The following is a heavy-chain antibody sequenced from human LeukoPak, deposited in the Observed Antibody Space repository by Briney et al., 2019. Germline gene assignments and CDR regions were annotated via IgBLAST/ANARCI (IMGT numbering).Heavy chain of an antibody. D-gene: IGHD3-10*01. CDR2: IYYSGST. V-gene: IGHV4-59*08. J-gene: IGHJ6*02. CDR3: ARLLSGLMVRGVYYGMDV. Sequence: SETLSLTCTVSGGSISSYHWSWIRQPPGKGLEWIGYIYYSGSTNYNPSLKSRVTISVDTSKNQFSLKLSSVTAADTAVYYCARLLSGLMVRGVYYGMDVWGQGTTVTVSS. CDR1: GGSISSYH.